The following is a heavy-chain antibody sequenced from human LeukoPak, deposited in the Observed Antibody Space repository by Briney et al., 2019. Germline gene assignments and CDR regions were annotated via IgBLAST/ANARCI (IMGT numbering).Heavy chain of an antibody. D-gene: IGHD2-2*01. Sequence: QPGRSLRLSCTASGFTFGDYAMSWVRQAPGKGLEWVGFIRSKAYGGTTEYAASVKGRFTISRDDSKSIAYLQMNSLKTEGTAVYYCTRGSSTSCYGCRWFDPWGQGTLVTVSS. CDR2: IRSKAYGGTT. V-gene: IGHV3-49*04. J-gene: IGHJ5*02. CDR1: GFTFGDYA. CDR3: TRGSSTSCYGCRWFDP.